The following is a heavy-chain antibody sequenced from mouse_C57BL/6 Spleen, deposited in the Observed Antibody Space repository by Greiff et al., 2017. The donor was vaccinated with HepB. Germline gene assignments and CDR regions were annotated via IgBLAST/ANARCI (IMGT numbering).Heavy chain of an antibody. CDR1: GYSITSGYY. D-gene: IGHD2-2*01. J-gene: IGHJ3*01. CDR2: ISYDGSN. V-gene: IGHV3-6*01. CDR3: ARDRYGYGAWFAY. Sequence: EVQLQESGPGLVKPSQSLSLTCSVTGYSITSGYYWNWIRQFPGNKLEWMGYISYDGSNNYNPSLKNRISITRDTSKNQFFLKLNSVTTEDTATYYCARDRYGYGAWFAYWGQGTLVTVSA.